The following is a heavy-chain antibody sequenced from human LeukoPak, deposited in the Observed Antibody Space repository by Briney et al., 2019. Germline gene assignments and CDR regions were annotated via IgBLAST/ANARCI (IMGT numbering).Heavy chain of an antibody. CDR1: GFTFSGLA. CDR3: AKMKGHPLPKYYMDV. V-gene: IGHV3-23*01. CDR2: ISGSGDNT. D-gene: IGHD1-26*01. J-gene: IGHJ6*01. Sequence: PGGSLRLSCAASGFTFSGLAMSWVRRTPGKGLDWVSGISGSGDNTLYADSVKGRFTISRDNSKNTQYLEMNSLRAEDTAIYYCAKMKGHPLPKYYMDVWGQGTTVTVSS.